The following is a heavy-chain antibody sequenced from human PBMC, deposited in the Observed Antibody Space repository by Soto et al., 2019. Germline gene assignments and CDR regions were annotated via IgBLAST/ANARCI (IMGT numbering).Heavy chain of an antibody. J-gene: IGHJ5*02. CDR3: ARDPGWYWCDP. Sequence: QVQLVESGGGVVQPGRSLRLSCAASGFTFSSYGMHWVRQAPGKGLEWVAVIWYDGSNKYYADSVKGRFTISRDNSKNTLYLQMNSLRAEDTAVYYCARDPGWYWCDPWGQGTLVTVSS. CDR2: IWYDGSNK. CDR1: GFTFSSYG. V-gene: IGHV3-33*01. D-gene: IGHD6-19*01.